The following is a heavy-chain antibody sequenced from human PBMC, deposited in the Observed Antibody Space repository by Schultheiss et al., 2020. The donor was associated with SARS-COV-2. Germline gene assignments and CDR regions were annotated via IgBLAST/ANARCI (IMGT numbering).Heavy chain of an antibody. CDR3: AVKEAAAGHPLNEKWFDP. CDR2: IYYSGST. V-gene: IGHV4-61*01. CDR1: GGSVSSGSYY. Sequence: SETLSLTCTVSGGSVSSGSYYWSWIRQPPGKGLEWIGYIYYSGSTNYNPSLKSRVTISVDTSKNQFSLKLSSVTAADTAVYYCAVKEAAAGHPLNEKWFDPWGQGTLVTVSS. D-gene: IGHD6-13*01. J-gene: IGHJ5*02.